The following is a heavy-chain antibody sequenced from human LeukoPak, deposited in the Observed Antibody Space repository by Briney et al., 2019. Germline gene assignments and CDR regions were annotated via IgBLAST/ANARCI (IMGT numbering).Heavy chain of an antibody. CDR2: MYYCGST. J-gene: IGHJ3*02. CDR1: GGSISRYY. Sequence: SETLSLTCTVSGGSISRYYWSWLRQPPGKGLEGIGYMYYCGSTNYNPSLKSRVTISVDTSKNHFSLKLSSVTAVDTAVYYCASTYYDSSGPEDAFDIWGQGRMVTVCS. CDR3: ASTYYDSSGPEDAFDI. V-gene: IGHV4-59*01. D-gene: IGHD3-22*01.